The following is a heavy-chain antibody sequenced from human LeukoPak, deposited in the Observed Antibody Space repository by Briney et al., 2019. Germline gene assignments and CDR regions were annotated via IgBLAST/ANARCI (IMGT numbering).Heavy chain of an antibody. CDR1: GFTFGDYA. CDR3: TRTPHPRCSSSGCYLDY. D-gene: IGHD2-2*01. V-gene: IGHV3-49*04. J-gene: IGHJ4*02. CDR2: IQAKAYGGAT. Sequence: GGSLRLSCSTSGFTFGDYAMSWVRQAPGKGLEWVGFIQAKAYGGATKYAASVNGRFSISRDDSQSIANLQMNDLKTEDTAVYYCTRTPHPRCSSSGCYLDYWGQGALVTVSS.